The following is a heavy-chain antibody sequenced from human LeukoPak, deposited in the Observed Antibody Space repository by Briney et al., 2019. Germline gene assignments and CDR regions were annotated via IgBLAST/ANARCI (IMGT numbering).Heavy chain of an antibody. Sequence: GGSLRLSCAASGFTFSRYWMHWVRQAPGNGLEWVANIKEDGSEKYYVDSVKGRFTISRDNTKNSMFLQMHSLRVEDTAVYYCARGGLRTFDYWGQGTLVTVSS. CDR1: GFTFSRYW. CDR3: ARGGLRTFDY. CDR2: IKEDGSEK. J-gene: IGHJ4*02. D-gene: IGHD5/OR15-5a*01. V-gene: IGHV3-7*01.